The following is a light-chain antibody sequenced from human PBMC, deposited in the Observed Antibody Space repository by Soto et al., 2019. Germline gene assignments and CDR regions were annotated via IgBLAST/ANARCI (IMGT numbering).Light chain of an antibody. V-gene: IGLV2-14*01. J-gene: IGLJ1*01. CDR3: SSHTSNSPYV. CDR2: EVS. Sequence: QSALTQPASVSGSPGQSITISCTGTSSDVGGYNYVSWYQQHPGKAPKFLIYEVSNRPSGVSNRFSGSKSGNTASLTISGLQAEDEADYYCSSHTSNSPYVFGTGTKVTVL. CDR1: SSDVGGYNY.